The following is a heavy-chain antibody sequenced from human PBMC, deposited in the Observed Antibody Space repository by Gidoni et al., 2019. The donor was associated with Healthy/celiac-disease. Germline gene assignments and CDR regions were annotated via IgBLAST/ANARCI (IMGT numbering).Heavy chain of an antibody. J-gene: IGHJ4*02. V-gene: IGHV3-64*02. D-gene: IGHD3-3*01. CDR1: GFTFSSYA. Sequence: EVQLVVSGEGLVQPGGSLRLSCAASGFTFSSYAMHWVRQAPGKGLEYVSALSSNGGSTYYADSVKGRFTISRDNSKNTLYLQMGSLRAEDMAVYYCARELRFLEWLLYRGGYWGQGTLVTVSS. CDR3: ARELRFLEWLLYRGGY. CDR2: LSSNGGST.